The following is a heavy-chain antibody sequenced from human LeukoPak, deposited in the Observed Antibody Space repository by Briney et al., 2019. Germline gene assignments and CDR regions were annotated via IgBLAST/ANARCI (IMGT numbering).Heavy chain of an antibody. CDR1: GVSYNDYY. Sequence: SETLSLTCAVSGVSYNDYYWSWVRQTPGKGLEWIGEINHSGYTNDSPSLKSRVTLSIDTSRKQFSLNLRSVTVADTGIYYCTRMTTGHDYWGQGTLVTVSS. V-gene: IGHV4-34*01. J-gene: IGHJ4*02. CDR2: INHSGYT. D-gene: IGHD4-17*01. CDR3: TRMTTGHDY.